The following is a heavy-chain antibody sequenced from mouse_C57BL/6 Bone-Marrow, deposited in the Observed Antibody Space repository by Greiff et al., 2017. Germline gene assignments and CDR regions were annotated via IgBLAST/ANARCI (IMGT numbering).Heavy chain of an antibody. CDR1: GFNIKDDY. J-gene: IGHJ1*03. CDR3: ATGITSVVATSYFDV. D-gene: IGHD1-1*01. V-gene: IGHV14-4*01. CDR2: IDPENGDT. Sequence: EVKLMESGAELVRPGASVKLSCTASGFNIKDDYMHWVKQRPEQGLEWIGWIDPENGDTEYASKFQGQATITADTASNTVYLQLRSLTSEDTAVYYCATGITSVVATSYFDVWGTGTTVTVSS.